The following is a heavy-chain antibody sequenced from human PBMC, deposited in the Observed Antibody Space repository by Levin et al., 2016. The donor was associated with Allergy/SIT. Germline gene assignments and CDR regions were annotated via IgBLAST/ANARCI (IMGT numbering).Heavy chain of an antibody. J-gene: IGHJ4*02. CDR1: GFTVSDTY. CDR2: IYRGGTT. D-gene: IGHD3-10*01. V-gene: IGHV3-66*01. Sequence: GESLKISCAASGFTVSDTYLTWVRQAPGRGLEWVSTIYRGGTTYYADSVKGRFSISRDNSKNILFLQMNSLRSEDTAMYYCARSTIAIWGVGTLDYWGQGTLVTVSS. CDR3: ARSTIAIWGVGTLDY.